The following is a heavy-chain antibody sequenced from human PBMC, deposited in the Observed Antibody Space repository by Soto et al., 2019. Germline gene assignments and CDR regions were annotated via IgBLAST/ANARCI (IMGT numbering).Heavy chain of an antibody. CDR3: ARDPWAADY. D-gene: IGHD3-16*01. V-gene: IGHV3-66*01. CDR1: GFTVSTKY. Sequence: EVQLVESGGGLVQPGGSLRLSCAASGFTVSTKYMSWVRQAPGKGLEWVSVIYSGGSTFYADSVRGRFTISRDNSKNTVNLQINSLRAEDTAVYYCARDPWAADYWGQGTLGTVSS. J-gene: IGHJ4*02. CDR2: IYSGGST.